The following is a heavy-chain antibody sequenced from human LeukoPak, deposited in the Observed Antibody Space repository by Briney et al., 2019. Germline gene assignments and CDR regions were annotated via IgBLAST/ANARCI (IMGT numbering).Heavy chain of an antibody. CDR3: AREGVLTPHIDY. V-gene: IGHV1-2*02. J-gene: IGHJ4*02. CDR2: INPSSGGT. CDR1: GYTFTGHY. D-gene: IGHD4/OR15-4a*01. Sequence: ASVKVSCKASGYTFTGHYMHWVRQAPGHGLEWMGWINPSSGGTNYAQKFQGRVTMTRDTSISTAYMELNGLRSDDTAVYNCAREGVLTPHIDYWGQGTVVTVSS.